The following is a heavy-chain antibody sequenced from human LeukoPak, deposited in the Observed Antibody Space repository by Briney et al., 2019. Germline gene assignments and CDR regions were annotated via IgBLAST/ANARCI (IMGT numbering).Heavy chain of an antibody. CDR3: ARDNNFEGMDV. CDR1: GGSISSYY. CDR2: IYYSGST. Sequence: NPSETLSLTCTVSGGSISSYYWSWIRQPPGKGLEWIGYIYYSGSTNYNPSLKSRVTISVDTSKNQFSLKLSSVTAADTAVYYCARDNNFEGMDVWGQGTTVTVSS. D-gene: IGHD1-20*01. J-gene: IGHJ6*02. V-gene: IGHV4-59*01.